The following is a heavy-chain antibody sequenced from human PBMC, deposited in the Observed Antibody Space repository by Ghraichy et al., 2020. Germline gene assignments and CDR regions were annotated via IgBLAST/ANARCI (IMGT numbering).Heavy chain of an antibody. CDR2: ISKRSTTK. CDR3: AKDRHVYSYELPF. D-gene: IGHD2-15*01. Sequence: GGSLRLSCAASGFTFSDSHMIWIRQAPGKGLEWISHISKRSTTKYYSESVRGRFTISRDNARNSLFLQMDNLRADDTAVYYCAKDRHVYSYELPFWGQGTLVTVSS. V-gene: IGHV3-11*01. J-gene: IGHJ4*02. CDR1: GFTFSDSH.